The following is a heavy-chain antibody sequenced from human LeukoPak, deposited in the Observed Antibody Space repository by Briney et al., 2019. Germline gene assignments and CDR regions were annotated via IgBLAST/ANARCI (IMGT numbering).Heavy chain of an antibody. D-gene: IGHD3-10*01. V-gene: IGHV5-51*01. CDR1: GYSFTKYW. Sequence: GESLKIPCRGSGYSFTKYWIAWVRQMPGKGLEWMGIIYPGDSDTRYSPSFQGQVTISADKSISTAYLQWSSLKASDTAIYYCARNYGSGSYFNPAYWGQGTLVTVSS. CDR2: IYPGDSDT. CDR3: ARNYGSGSYFNPAY. J-gene: IGHJ4*02.